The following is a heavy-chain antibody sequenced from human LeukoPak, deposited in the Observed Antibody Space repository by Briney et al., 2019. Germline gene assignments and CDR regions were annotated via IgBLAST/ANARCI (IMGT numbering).Heavy chain of an antibody. CDR1: GFTVISNY. CDR2: IYSGGST. D-gene: IGHD4-17*01. CDR3: ATARYDAFDI. J-gene: IGHJ3*02. V-gene: IGHV3-53*01. Sequence: GGSLRLSCAASGFTVISNYMSWVRQAPGKGLEWVSLIYSGGSTYYADSVRGRFTISRDNSKNTLCLQMNSLRAEDTAVYYCATARYDAFDIWGQGTMVTVSS.